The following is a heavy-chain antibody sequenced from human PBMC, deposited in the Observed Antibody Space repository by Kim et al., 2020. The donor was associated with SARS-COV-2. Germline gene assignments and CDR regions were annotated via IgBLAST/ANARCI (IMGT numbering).Heavy chain of an antibody. CDR1: GGSFSGYY. D-gene: IGHD6-19*01. Sequence: SETLSLTCAVYGGSFSGYYWSWIRQPPGKGLEWIGEINHSGSTNYNPSLKSRVTIPVDKSKNQFSLKLSSVTAADTAVYYCARRNSSGLLKTYWYFDLWGASPLISVSS. CDR2: INHSGST. CDR3: ARRNSSGLLKTYWYFDL. J-gene: IGHJ2*01. V-gene: IGHV4-34*01.